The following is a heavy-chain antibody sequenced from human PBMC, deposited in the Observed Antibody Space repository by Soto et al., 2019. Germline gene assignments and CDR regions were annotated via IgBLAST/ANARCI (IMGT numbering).Heavy chain of an antibody. CDR3: VKDPIARKQLPVRGPSCCYFDY. V-gene: IGHV3-64D*06. Sequence: RGSLRLSCSASGFTFSRYGMHWVRQAPVKVPEYGSAISSNGGSTYYADSVKGRFNISRDNSKNTLYLQMSSLRAEDTAVYYCVKDPIARKQLPVRGPSCCYFDYWGQGTLVTVSS. D-gene: IGHD6-13*01. J-gene: IGHJ4*02. CDR1: GFTFSRYG. CDR2: ISSNGGST.